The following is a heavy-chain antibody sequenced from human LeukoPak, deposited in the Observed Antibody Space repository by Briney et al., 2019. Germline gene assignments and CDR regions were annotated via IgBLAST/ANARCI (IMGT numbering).Heavy chain of an antibody. Sequence: SVKVSCKASGGTFSSYAISWVRQAPGQGLEWMGRIIPILGIANYAQKFQGRVTITADKSTCTAYMELSSLRSEDTAVYYCASTPAAAGTGWFDPWGQGTLVTVSS. D-gene: IGHD6-13*01. V-gene: IGHV1-69*04. CDR2: IIPILGIA. CDR3: ASTPAAAGTGWFDP. J-gene: IGHJ5*02. CDR1: GGTFSSYA.